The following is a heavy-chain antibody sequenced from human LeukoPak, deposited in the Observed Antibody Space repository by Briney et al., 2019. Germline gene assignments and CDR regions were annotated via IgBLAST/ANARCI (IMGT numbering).Heavy chain of an antibody. CDR2: INHSGST. V-gene: IGHV4-34*01. D-gene: IGHD1-26*01. CDR3: ASRSGSYYRADY. J-gene: IGHJ4*02. CDR1: GGSFSGYY. Sequence: PSETLSLTCAVYGGSFSGYYWSWIRQPPGKGLEWIGEINHSGSTNYNPSLKSRVTISVDTSKNQFSLRLTSVTAADTAVYYCASRSGSYYRADYWGQGTLVTVSS.